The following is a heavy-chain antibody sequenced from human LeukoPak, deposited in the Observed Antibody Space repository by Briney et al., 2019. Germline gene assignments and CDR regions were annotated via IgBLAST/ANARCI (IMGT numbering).Heavy chain of an antibody. CDR1: RGSFSDWY. CDR3: ATLHQLRGVSVFDY. CDR2: INHSGST. J-gene: IGHJ4*02. D-gene: IGHD3-10*01. V-gene: IGHV4-34*01. Sequence: SETLPLTCTIYRGSFSDWYWSWLRQPPGKGLEWIGEINHSGSTTYNPSLKSRVTMSVDTSKDQFSLKLSSVTAADTAVYYCATLHQLRGVSVFDYWGQGALVTLSS.